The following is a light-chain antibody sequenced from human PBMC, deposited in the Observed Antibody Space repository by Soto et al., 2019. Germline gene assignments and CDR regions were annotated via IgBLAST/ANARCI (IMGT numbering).Light chain of an antibody. CDR1: SSDVGNYNF. Sequence: QSALTQPASVSGSPGQSIALSCTGTSSDVGNYNFVSWYQQHPGKAPKLMIYDVSNRPSGISNRFSGSKSGNTASLTISGLQAEDEADYYCCSYTTSSTYVFGTGTKLTVL. V-gene: IGLV2-14*03. CDR3: CSYTTSSTYV. J-gene: IGLJ1*01. CDR2: DVS.